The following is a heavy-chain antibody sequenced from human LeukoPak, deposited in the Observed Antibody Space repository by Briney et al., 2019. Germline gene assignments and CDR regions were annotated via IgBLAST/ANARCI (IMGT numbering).Heavy chain of an antibody. CDR3: ARAMT. Sequence: GGSLRLSCAASGYSFTTYWMSWVRQAPGKGLEWVANIKPDGSDKAYVDSVKGRFTISRDNTKNSLYLQMSSLRAEDTAVYYCARAMTWGQGTLVSVSS. V-gene: IGHV3-7*01. CDR1: GYSFTTYW. CDR2: IKPDGSDK. J-gene: IGHJ5*02.